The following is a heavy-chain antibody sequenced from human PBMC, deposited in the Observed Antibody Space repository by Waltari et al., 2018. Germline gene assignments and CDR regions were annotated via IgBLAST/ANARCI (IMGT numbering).Heavy chain of an antibody. CDR1: GGTFSTYA. D-gene: IGHD4-4*01. V-gene: IGHV1-69*12. J-gene: IGHJ6*03. Sequence: QGQLEQSGAALKKPGSSVKVSCKASGGTFSTYAITWVRQAPGHGLEWMGGVSPDIGTANNAQKFQERVTISADESTTTVYMDRRSLTAEDSAVYYCARVGIWGPVTTDYYYYMDVWGKGTTVTVSS. CDR2: VSPDIGTA. CDR3: ARVGIWGPVTTDYYYYMDV.